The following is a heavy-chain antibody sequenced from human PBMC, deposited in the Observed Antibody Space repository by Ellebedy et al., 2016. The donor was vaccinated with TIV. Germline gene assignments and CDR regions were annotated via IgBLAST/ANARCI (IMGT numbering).Heavy chain of an antibody. CDR1: GFTSSSAS. Sequence: GGSLRLSXAASGFTSSSASMIWVRQAPGKGLEWVGRIHSKPEDGTVHYGAPVKGRFTISRDDSTSTLYLQMNSLKIEDTAVYYCYRDGGAYPVRGFWGQGTLVTVSS. V-gene: IGHV3-15*07. CDR2: IHSKPEDGTV. J-gene: IGHJ4*02. CDR3: YRDGGAYPVRGF. D-gene: IGHD5-24*01.